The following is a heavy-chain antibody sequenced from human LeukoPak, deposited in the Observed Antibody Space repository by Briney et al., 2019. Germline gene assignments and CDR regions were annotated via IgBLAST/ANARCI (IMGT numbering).Heavy chain of an antibody. CDR2: IRYDGSNE. V-gene: IGHV3-30*02. Sequence: GGSLRLSCAASGFTFSSYGMHWVRQAPGKGLEWVAFIRYDGSNEYYADSMKGRFTISRDNSKNTLYLQMNSLRPDDTAVYYCARSSYYDTSGYYESMDHWGQGTLVTVSS. CDR3: ARSSYYDTSGYYESMDH. J-gene: IGHJ4*02. D-gene: IGHD3-22*01. CDR1: GFTFSSYG.